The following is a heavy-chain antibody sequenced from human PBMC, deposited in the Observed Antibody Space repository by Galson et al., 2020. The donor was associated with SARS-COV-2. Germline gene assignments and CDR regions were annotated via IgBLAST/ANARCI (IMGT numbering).Heavy chain of an antibody. V-gene: IGHV3-7*03. D-gene: IGHD6-13*01. CDR2: IKHDGSEK. Sequence: AESLSLSCAASGFTFSSYWMSWVRQAPGKGLEWVANIKHDGSEKYYVDSVKGRATISRDNAKNSLYLQMNSLRAEDTAVYYCARGGSSSWYWVYWGQATLVSVSS. CDR1: GFTFSSYW. J-gene: IGHJ4*02. CDR3: ARGGSSSWYWVY.